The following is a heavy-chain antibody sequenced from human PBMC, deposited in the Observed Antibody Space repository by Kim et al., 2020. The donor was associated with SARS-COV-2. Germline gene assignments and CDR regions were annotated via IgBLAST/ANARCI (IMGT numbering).Heavy chain of an antibody. Sequence: ASVKVSCKASGYTFTSYAMHWVRQAPGQRLEWMGWINAGNGNTKYSQKFQGRVTITRDTSASTAYMELSSLRSEDTAVYYCARLLFGLVGFDYWGQGTLVTVSS. V-gene: IGHV1-3*01. CDR2: INAGNGNT. J-gene: IGHJ4*02. CDR3: ARLLFGLVGFDY. D-gene: IGHD3-10*01. CDR1: GYTFTSYA.